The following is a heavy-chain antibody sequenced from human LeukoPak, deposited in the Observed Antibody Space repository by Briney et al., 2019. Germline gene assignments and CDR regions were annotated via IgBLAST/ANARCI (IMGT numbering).Heavy chain of an antibody. V-gene: IGHV3-30*04. CDR3: AADYGDYVSPSD. J-gene: IGHJ4*02. CDR2: SSYDGTNK. CDR1: GFNFRDSA. Sequence: PGTSLRLSCAASGFNFRDSAMHWVRQPPGKGLEGAAVSSYDGTNKYYADSVNGRFTISRDNSKNTLFLQMNNLRLEDTAVYYCAADYGDYVSPSDWGQGSLVIVSS. D-gene: IGHD4-17*01.